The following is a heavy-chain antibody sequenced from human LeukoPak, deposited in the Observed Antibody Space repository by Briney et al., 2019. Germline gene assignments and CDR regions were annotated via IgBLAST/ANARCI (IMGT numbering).Heavy chain of an antibody. Sequence: GGSLRLSCAAPVFTFSSYGMHWVRQAPGKGLEWVAFIRYDGSNKYYADSVKGRFTISRDNSKNTLYLQMNSLRAEDTAVYYCAKGKDSSGYFFLSGAEYFQHWGQGTLVTVSS. D-gene: IGHD3-22*01. CDR2: IRYDGSNK. J-gene: IGHJ1*01. CDR3: AKGKDSSGYFFLSGAEYFQH. V-gene: IGHV3-30*02. CDR1: VFTFSSYG.